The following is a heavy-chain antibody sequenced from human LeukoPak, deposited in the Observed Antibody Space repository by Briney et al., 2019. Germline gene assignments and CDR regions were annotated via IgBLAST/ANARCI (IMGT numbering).Heavy chain of an antibody. J-gene: IGHJ4*02. CDR3: ARDCSRATCYNVFDS. Sequence: ASVQVSCTSSLYTFTCHYIHWLRQAPGQGLEWMGWINPKSGATNYAQMFQGRVSMTSDTSISTAHMVLSSLGSDDTAVYYCARDCSRATCYNVFDSWGEGSLVTVSS. D-gene: IGHD5-24*01. V-gene: IGHV1-2*02. CDR2: INPKSGAT. CDR1: LYTFTCHY.